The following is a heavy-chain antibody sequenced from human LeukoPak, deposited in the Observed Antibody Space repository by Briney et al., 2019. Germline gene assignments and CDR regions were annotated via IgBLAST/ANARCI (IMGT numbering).Heavy chain of an antibody. CDR1: GGTFSGYY. J-gene: IGHJ6*02. CDR2: INPNSGGT. V-gene: IGHV1-2*02. CDR3: ATNNPPIPPGYYYYYGMDV. Sequence: ASVKVSCKASGGTFSGYYMHWVRQAPGQGLEWMGWINPNSGGTNYAQKFQGRVTMTRDTSISTAYMELSRLRSDDTAVYYCATNNPPIPPGYYYYYGMDVWGQGTTVTVSS.